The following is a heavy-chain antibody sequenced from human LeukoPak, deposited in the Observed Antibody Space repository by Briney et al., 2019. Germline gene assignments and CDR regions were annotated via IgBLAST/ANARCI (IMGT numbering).Heavy chain of an antibody. J-gene: IGHJ4*02. CDR2: INHSGST. CDR3: AREVVGVAAAAFDY. CDR1: GGSFSGYY. D-gene: IGHD6-13*01. Sequence: PSETLSLTCAVYGGSFSGYYWSWIRQPPGKGLEWIGEINHSGSTNYNPSLKSRVTISVDTSKNQFSLKLSSVTAADTAVYYCAREVVGVAAAAFDYWGQGTLVTVSS. V-gene: IGHV4-34*01.